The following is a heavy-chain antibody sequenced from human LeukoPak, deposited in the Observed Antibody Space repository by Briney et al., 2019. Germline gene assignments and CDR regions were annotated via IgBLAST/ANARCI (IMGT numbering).Heavy chain of an antibody. D-gene: IGHD2-21*01. Sequence: GASVNVSCKASGYTFTVYYIHWVRQAPGQGLEWMGRINCNGGGTSYAQKFQGRVTMTRDTSISTAYMELDRLTSDDTAVYYCARDYGPYPGCSWFDPWGQGTLVTVSS. CDR3: ARDYGPYPGCSWFDP. CDR1: GYTFTVYY. V-gene: IGHV1-2*06. CDR2: INCNGGGT. J-gene: IGHJ5*02.